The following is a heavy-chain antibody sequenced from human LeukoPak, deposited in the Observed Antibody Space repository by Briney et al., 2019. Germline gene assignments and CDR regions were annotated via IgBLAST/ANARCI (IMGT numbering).Heavy chain of an antibody. CDR2: INHSGST. V-gene: IGHV4-34*01. D-gene: IGHD6-19*01. CDR3: AGQRYSSGWYGY. Sequence: PSETLSLTCAVYGGSFSGYYWSWIRQPPRKGLEWIGEINHSGSTNYNPSLKSRVTISVDTSKNQFSLKLGSVTAADTAVYYCAGQRYSSGWYGYWGQGTLVTVSS. J-gene: IGHJ4*02. CDR1: GGSFSGYY.